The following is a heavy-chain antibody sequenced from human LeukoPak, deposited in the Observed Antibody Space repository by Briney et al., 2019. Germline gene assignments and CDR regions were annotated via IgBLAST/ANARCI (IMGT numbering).Heavy chain of an antibody. CDR3: AKFKGHYYYDSSGYCDN. CDR1: GFTFSSYW. J-gene: IGHJ4*02. V-gene: IGHV3-23*01. D-gene: IGHD3-22*01. CDR2: ISAADGDNT. Sequence: GGSLRLSCAASGFTFSSYWMSWVRQAPGKGLEWVSVISAADGDNTYYADSVKGRFSISRDNSNYTLHLQMNSLRAEDTAVFYCAKFKGHYYYDSSGYCDNWGQGTLVTVSS.